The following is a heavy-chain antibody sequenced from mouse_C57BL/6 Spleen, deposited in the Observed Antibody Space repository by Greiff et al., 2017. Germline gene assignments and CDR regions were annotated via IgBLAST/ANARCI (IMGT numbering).Heavy chain of an antibody. CDR2: IHPNSGST. J-gene: IGHJ4*01. CDR1: GYTFTSYW. Sequence: VQLQQSGAELVKPGASVKLSCKASGYTFTSYWMHWVKQRPGQGLEWIGMIHPNSGSTNYNEKFKSKATLTVDKSSSTAYMQLSSLTSEDSAVYYCARERDYAMDYWGQGTSVTVSS. V-gene: IGHV1-64*01. CDR3: ARERDYAMDY.